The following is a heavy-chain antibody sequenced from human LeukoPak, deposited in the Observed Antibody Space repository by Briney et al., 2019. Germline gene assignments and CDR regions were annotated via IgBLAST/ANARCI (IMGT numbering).Heavy chain of an antibody. V-gene: IGHV4-59*08. D-gene: IGHD6-6*01. Sequence: PSETLSLTCTVSGDSTSIYYGSWSPQPPGKGLEWSGYIYYSGSTNYNPSLKSRVTISVDTSKNQFSLKRSSVTAADTAVYDCERILSSSWYFDLWGRGTLVTVSS. CDR2: IYYSGST. CDR1: GDSTSIYY. CDR3: ERILSSSWYFDL. J-gene: IGHJ2*01.